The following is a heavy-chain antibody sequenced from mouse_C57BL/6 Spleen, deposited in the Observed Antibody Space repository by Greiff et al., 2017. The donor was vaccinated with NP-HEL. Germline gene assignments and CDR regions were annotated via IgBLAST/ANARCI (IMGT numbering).Heavy chain of an antibody. CDR3: ARRGGYDCGYYYAMDY. Sequence: QVQLQRSGAELARPGASVKLSCKASGYTFTSYGISWVKQRTGQGLEWIGEIYPRSGNTYYNEKCKGKATLTADKSSSTAYMELRSLTYEDSAVYCCARRGGYDCGYYYAMDYLGQGTSVTVSS. CDR1: GYTFTSYG. V-gene: IGHV1-81*01. J-gene: IGHJ4*01. CDR2: IYPRSGNT. D-gene: IGHD2-2*01.